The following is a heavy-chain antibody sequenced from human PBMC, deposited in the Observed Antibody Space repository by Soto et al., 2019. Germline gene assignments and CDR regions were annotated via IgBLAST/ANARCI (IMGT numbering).Heavy chain of an antibody. CDR2: IYYSGST. J-gene: IGHJ5*02. Sequence: QVQLQESGPGLVKPSQTLSLTYTVSGGSISSGGYYWSWIRQHPGKGLEWIGYIYYSGSTYYNPSLKSRVTISVDTSKNQFSLKLSSVTAADTAVYYCAREGLVGNWFDPWGQGTLVTVSS. V-gene: IGHV4-31*03. D-gene: IGHD6-6*01. CDR1: GGSISSGGYY. CDR3: AREGLVGNWFDP.